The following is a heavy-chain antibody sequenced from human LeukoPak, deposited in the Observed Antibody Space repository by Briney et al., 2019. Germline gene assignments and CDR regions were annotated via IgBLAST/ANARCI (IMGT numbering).Heavy chain of an antibody. D-gene: IGHD2-15*01. J-gene: IGHJ5*02. CDR2: IYTSGST. CDR1: GGSISSGSYY. V-gene: IGHV4-61*02. Sequence: PSETLSLTCTVSGGSISSGSYYWSWIRQPAGKGLEWIGRIYTSGSTNYNPSLKSRVTISVDTSKNQFSLKLSSVTAADTAVYYCARDSLYPPRWFDPWGQGTLVTVSS. CDR3: ARDSLYPPRWFDP.